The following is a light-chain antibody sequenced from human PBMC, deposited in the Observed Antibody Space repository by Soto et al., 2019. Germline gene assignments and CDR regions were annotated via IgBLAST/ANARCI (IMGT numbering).Light chain of an antibody. CDR1: HGITGA. CDR2: DAS. J-gene: IGKJ4*01. Sequence: AIQLTQSPSSLSASVGARVTITCRASHGITGALAWYQQKPVQPPNLLLYDASTLESGVPSRFSGSGSGTDFTLTIASLQPEDSATDYCQQFNYYPLTFGEGTKVHI. CDR3: QQFNYYPLT. V-gene: IGKV1D-13*01.